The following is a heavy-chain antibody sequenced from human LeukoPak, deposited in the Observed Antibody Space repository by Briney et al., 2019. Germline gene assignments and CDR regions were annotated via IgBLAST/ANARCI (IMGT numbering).Heavy chain of an antibody. CDR3: ARGAREFGAYCGGDCYSFYYMDV. CDR2: IKQDGSEK. J-gene: IGHJ6*03. V-gene: IGHV3-7*04. Sequence: PGGSLRLSCAASGFTFSSYWMSWVRQAPGKGLEWVANIKQDGSEKYYVDSVKGRFTISRDNAKNSLYLQMNSLRAEDTAVYYCARGAREFGAYCGGDCYSFYYMDVWGKGTTVTVSS. D-gene: IGHD2-21*02. CDR1: GFTFSSYW.